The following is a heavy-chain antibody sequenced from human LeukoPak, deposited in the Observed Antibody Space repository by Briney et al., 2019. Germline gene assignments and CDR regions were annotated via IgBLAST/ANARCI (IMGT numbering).Heavy chain of an antibody. J-gene: IGHJ4*02. CDR1: GFTFSDYY. CDR2: LSSSGSTI. D-gene: IGHD3-3*02. CDR3: ARSHLILDY. V-gene: IGHV3-11*01. Sequence: GGSLRFSCAASGFTFSDYYMSWIRQAPGKGLEWVSYLSSSGSTIYYAVSVKGRFTISRSTATNSLYMQMNSLRAEDTGVYYCARSHLILDYWGQGTLVTVSA.